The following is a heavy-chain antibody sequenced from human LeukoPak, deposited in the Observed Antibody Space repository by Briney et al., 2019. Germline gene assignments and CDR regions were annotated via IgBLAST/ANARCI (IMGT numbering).Heavy chain of an antibody. CDR3: ARVEGYCSNGVCYYYFDY. J-gene: IGHJ4*02. Sequence: ASVKASCKASGYTFTGYYMHWVRQAPGQGLEWMGIINPSSGSTGYPQKFQGRVTMTRDTSTSTVYMELSSLRSGDTAVYYCARVEGYCSNGVCYYYFDYWGQGTLVTVSS. V-gene: IGHV1-46*03. CDR2: INPSSGST. CDR1: GYTFTGYY. D-gene: IGHD2-8*01.